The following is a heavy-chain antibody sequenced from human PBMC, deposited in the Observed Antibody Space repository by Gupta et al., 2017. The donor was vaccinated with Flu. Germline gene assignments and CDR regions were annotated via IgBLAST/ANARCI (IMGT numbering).Heavy chain of an antibody. V-gene: IGHV3-53*01. CDR3: ARGTYCSGGSCYSRSLYYYYYMDV. Sequence: EVQLVESGGGLIQTGGSLRLSCAASGFTVSSNYMSWVRQAPGKGLEWVSVIYSGGSTYYADSVKGRFTISRDNSKNTLYLQMNSLRAEDTAVYYCARGTYCSGGSCYSRSLYYYYYMDVWGKGTTVTVSS. CDR2: IYSGGST. CDR1: GFTVSSNY. D-gene: IGHD2-15*01. J-gene: IGHJ6*03.